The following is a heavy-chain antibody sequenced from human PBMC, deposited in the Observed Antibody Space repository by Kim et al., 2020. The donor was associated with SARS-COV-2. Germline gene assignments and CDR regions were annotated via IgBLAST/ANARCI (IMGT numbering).Heavy chain of an antibody. Sequence: SETLSLTCAVYGGSFSGYYWSWIRQPPGKGLEWIGEINHSGSTNYNPSLKSRVTISVDTSKNQFSLKLSSVTAADTAVYYCARRGKTMIVAYYFDYWGQGTLVTVSS. CDR1: GGSFSGYY. CDR2: INHSGST. J-gene: IGHJ4*02. D-gene: IGHD3-22*01. V-gene: IGHV4-34*01. CDR3: ARRGKTMIVAYYFDY.